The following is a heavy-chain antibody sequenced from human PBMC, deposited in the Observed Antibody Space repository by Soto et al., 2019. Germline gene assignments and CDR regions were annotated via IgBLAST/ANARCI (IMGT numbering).Heavy chain of an antibody. CDR1: GFTFSSYG. CDR3: AKDHRLPYIVGVFRPDY. J-gene: IGHJ4*02. D-gene: IGHD1-26*01. V-gene: IGHV3-30*18. CDR2: ISYDGSNK. Sequence: GGSLRLSCAASGFTFSSYGMHWVRQAPGKGLEWVAVISYDGSNKYYAGSVKGRFTISRDNSKHTLYLQMNSLRAEDTAVYYCAKDHRLPYIVGVFRPDYWGQGTLVTVPS.